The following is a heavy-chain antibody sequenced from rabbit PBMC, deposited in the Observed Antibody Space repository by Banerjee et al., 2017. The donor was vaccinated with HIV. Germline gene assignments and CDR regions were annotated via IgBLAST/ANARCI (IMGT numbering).Heavy chain of an antibody. V-gene: IGHV1S40*01. CDR2: IYVGSRDTT. J-gene: IGHJ4*01. D-gene: IGHD2-1*01. CDR1: GFSFSSSYY. CDR3: ARDGYDDYGDFVRGYYFNL. Sequence: QSLEESGGDLVKPGASLTLTCTASGFSFSSSYYMCWVRQAPGKGLEWIACIYVGSRDTTYYANWAKGRFTISKTSSTTVTLQMTSLTAADTATYFCARDGYDDYGDFVRGYYFNLWGQGTLVTVS.